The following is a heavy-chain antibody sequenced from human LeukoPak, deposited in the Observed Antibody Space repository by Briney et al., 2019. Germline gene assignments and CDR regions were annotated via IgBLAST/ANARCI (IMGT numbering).Heavy chain of an antibody. CDR1: GFTFSSYS. V-gene: IGHV3-48*01. J-gene: IGHJ3*02. CDR3: ARERSPLDAFDI. Sequence: PGGSLRLSCAASGFTFSSYSMNWVRRAPGKGLEWVSYISSSSSTIYYADSVKGRFTISRDNAKNSLYLQMNSLRAEDTALYYCARERSPLDAFDIWGQGTMVTVSS. CDR2: ISSSSSTI.